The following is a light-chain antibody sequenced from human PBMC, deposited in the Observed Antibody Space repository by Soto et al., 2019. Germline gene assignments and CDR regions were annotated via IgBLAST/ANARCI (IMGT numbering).Light chain of an antibody. CDR2: DVN. CDR1: SSDVGVYDF. Sequence: QSALTQPASVSGSPGQSITISCAGTSSDVGVYDFVSWYQQHPGKAPKLLIYDVNNRPAGISNRFSGSKSGNTASLTLSGLQAEDEADDYCSSYTTSTTRVFGGGTQLTVL. J-gene: IGLJ2*01. CDR3: SSYTTSTTRV. V-gene: IGLV2-14*03.